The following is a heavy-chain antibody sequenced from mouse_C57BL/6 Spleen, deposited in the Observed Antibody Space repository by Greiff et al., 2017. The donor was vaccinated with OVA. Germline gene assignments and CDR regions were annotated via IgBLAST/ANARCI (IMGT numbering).Heavy chain of an antibody. CDR1: GFSFNTYA. D-gene: IGHD2-3*01. V-gene: IGHV10-1*01. Sequence: EVQLVESGGGLVQPKGSLKLSCAASGFSFNTYAMNWVRQAPGKGLEWVARIRSKSNNYATYYADSVKDRFTISRADSESMLYLQMNNLKTENTAMYYGVREVWLLRGDYAMDYWGQGTSVTVSS. CDR2: IRSKSNNYAT. CDR3: VREVWLLRGDYAMDY. J-gene: IGHJ4*01.